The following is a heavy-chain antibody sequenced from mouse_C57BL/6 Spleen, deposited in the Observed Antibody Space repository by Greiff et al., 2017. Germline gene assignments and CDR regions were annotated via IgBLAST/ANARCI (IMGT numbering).Heavy chain of an antibody. CDR3: ARDYGSSYNAMDY. Sequence: QVQLQQSGAELVRPGTSVKLSCKASGYTFTSYWMHWVKQRPGQGLEWIGVIDPSDSYTNYNQKFKGKATLTVDTSSSTAYMQLSSLTSEDSAVYYCARDYGSSYNAMDYWGQGTSVTVSS. D-gene: IGHD1-1*01. J-gene: IGHJ4*01. V-gene: IGHV1-59*01. CDR1: GYTFTSYW. CDR2: IDPSDSYT.